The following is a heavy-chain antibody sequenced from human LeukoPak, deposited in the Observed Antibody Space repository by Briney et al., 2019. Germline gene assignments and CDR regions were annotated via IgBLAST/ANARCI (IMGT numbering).Heavy chain of an antibody. J-gene: IGHJ4*02. Sequence: SQTLSLTCAISGDSVSSNSAAWNWIRQSPSRGLECPGRTYYRSKWYNDYAVSVKGRITINADTSKNQFSLHLNSVTPEDTAVYYCARDGGFGQLLDYWGQGTLVTVSS. D-gene: IGHD3-10*01. CDR3: ARDGGFGQLLDY. CDR2: TYYRSKWYN. V-gene: IGHV6-1*01. CDR1: GDSVSSNSAA.